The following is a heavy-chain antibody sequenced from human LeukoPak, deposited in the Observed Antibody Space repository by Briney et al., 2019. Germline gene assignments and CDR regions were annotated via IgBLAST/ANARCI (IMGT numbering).Heavy chain of an antibody. CDR3: AKELGFSMLVDGN. CDR1: GFTFSTYG. D-gene: IGHD3-10*02. J-gene: IGHJ4*02. Sequence: PGGSLRLSCEASGFTFSTYGMSWVRQAPGKGLEWLSAISGSGGGTYYADSVKGRFTISRDNSKNTLYLQMNSLRAEDTAIYYCAKELGFSMLVDGNWGQGTLVTVSS. V-gene: IGHV3-23*01. CDR2: ISGSGGGT.